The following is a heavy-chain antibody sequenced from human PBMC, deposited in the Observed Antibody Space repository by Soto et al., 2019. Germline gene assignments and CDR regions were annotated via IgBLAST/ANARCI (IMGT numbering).Heavy chain of an antibody. CDR1: GFTFSSYA. J-gene: IGHJ6*03. D-gene: IGHD3-9*01. V-gene: IGHV3-23*01. CDR3: AKVLVGRFPQYYYYMDV. CDR2: ISGSGGST. Sequence: GGSLRLSCAASGFTFSSYAMSWVRQAPGKGLEWVSAISGSGGSTYYADSVKGRFTISRDNSKNTLYLQMNSLRAEDTAVYYCAKVLVGRFPQYYYYMDVWGKGTTVTVSS.